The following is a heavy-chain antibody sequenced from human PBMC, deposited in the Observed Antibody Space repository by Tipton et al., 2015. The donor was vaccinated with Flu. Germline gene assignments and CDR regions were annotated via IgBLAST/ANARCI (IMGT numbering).Heavy chain of an antibody. CDR2: IYTSGST. Sequence: LRLSCTVSGGSISSGSYYWSWIRQPAGKGLEWIGRIYTSGSTNYNHSLKSRVTISVDTSKNQFSLKPSSVTAADTAVYDCARGRAVAGFRGFDYWGQGTLVSVSS. CDR3: ARGRAVAGFRGFDY. J-gene: IGHJ4*02. V-gene: IGHV4-61*02. D-gene: IGHD6-19*01. CDR1: GGSISSGSYY.